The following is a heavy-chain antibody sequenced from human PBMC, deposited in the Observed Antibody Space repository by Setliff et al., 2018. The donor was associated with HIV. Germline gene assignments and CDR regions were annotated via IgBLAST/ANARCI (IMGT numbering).Heavy chain of an antibody. J-gene: IGHJ4*02. V-gene: IGHV1-18*01. CDR3: ARDPPSSGWYRADY. CDR1: GYTFTSYG. CDR2: ISAYNGNT. Sequence: GASVKVSCKASGYTFTSYGISWVRQAPGQGLEWMGWISAYNGNTDYAQKLQGRVTLTTDTSTSTAYMELGSLRSDDTAVYYCARDPPSSGWYRADYWGQGTLVTVSS. D-gene: IGHD6-19*01.